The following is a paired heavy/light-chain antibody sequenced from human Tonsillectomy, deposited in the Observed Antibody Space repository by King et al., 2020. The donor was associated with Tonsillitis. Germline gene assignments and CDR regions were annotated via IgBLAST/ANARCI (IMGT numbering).Heavy chain of an antibody. D-gene: IGHD3-10*01. J-gene: IGHJ5*01. CDR2: IRQDGGEK. CDR1: GFSFSTYW. CDR3: ARDMVPFES. V-gene: IGHV3-7*03. Sequence: EVQLVESGGGLVQPGGSLRLSCAASGFSFSTYWMTWVRQAPGKGLEWVANIRQDGGEKYYVDSVKGRFTISRDNAKNSLCLQMDSLRGEDTAVYYCARDMVPFESWGQGTLVTVSS.
Light chain of an antibody. Sequence: SYVLTQPPSLSVAPGKTARITCGGTNIGSKSVHWYHQKPGQAPVLVIKYDRDRPSGIPERFSGSNSVNTATLTISRVEAGDEADYYCQVWDSSSARGVFGGGTKLTVL. CDR3: QVWDSSSARGV. CDR2: YDR. CDR1: NIGSKS. V-gene: IGLV3-21*01. J-gene: IGLJ3*02.